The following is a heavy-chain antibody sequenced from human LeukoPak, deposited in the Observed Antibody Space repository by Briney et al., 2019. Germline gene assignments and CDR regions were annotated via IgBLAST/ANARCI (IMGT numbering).Heavy chain of an antibody. J-gene: IGHJ5*02. V-gene: IGHV4-59*08. D-gene: IGHD4-23*01. Sequence: SETLSLTCTVSGGSISSYYWSWIRQPPGKGLEWIGYIYHTGFTNYNPSLKSRVSILVDTSKNQFSLKLSSVTAADTAVYYCARAPQSDYGGNPGYNWFDPWGQGTLVTVSS. CDR2: IYHTGFT. CDR1: GGSISSYY. CDR3: ARAPQSDYGGNPGYNWFDP.